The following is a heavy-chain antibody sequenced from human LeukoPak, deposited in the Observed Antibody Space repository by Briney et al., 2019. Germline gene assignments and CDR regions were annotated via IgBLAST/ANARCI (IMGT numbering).Heavy chain of an antibody. CDR3: AREVSEGFDF. V-gene: IGHV3-21*01. CDR2: FGTRSASI. D-gene: IGHD3-22*01. Sequence: GGSLRLSCTASGFTFSGYSMNWIRQAPGKGLEWVSSFGTRSASIYHAGSVKGRFAISRDNAKNSLYLQMNSLRAEDTALYYCAREVSEGFDFWGQGTLVTVSS. J-gene: IGHJ4*02. CDR1: GFTFSGYS.